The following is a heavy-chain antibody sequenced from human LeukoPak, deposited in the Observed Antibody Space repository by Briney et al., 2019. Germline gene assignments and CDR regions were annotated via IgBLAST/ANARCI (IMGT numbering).Heavy chain of an antibody. D-gene: IGHD3-10*01. CDR1: GFGFSNYA. CDR3: AKGPLYRSGSYSPYFYDH. J-gene: IGHJ5*02. CDR2: ISGSGEGT. Sequence: GGSLRLSCATSGFGFSNYAMDWVRQAPGKGLEWGSGISGSGEGTYYADSMKGRFTISRDSSTDTLHLQVTSLRAEDTAVYYCAKGPLYRSGSYSPYFYDHWGQGTLVTVSS. V-gene: IGHV3-23*01.